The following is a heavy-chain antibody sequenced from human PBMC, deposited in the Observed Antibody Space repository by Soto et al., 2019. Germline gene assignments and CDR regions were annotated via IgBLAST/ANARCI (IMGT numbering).Heavy chain of an antibody. D-gene: IGHD3-16*01. CDR3: AAVFFMNYYYGMDV. Sequence: QMQLVQSGPEVKKPGTSVKVSCKASGFTFTSSAVQWVRQARGQRLEWIGWIVVGSGNTNYAQKFQERVTITRDMSTSTAYMELSSLRAEDTAVYYCAAVFFMNYYYGMDVWGQGTTVTVSS. CDR2: IVVGSGNT. V-gene: IGHV1-58*01. CDR1: GFTFTSSA. J-gene: IGHJ6*02.